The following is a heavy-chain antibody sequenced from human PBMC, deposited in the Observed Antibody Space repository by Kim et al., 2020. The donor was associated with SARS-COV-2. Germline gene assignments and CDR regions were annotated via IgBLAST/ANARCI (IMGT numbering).Heavy chain of an antibody. CDR2: INHSGST. J-gene: IGHJ4*02. CDR1: GGSFSGYY. V-gene: IGHV4-34*01. D-gene: IGHD2-2*01. Sequence: SETLSLTCAVYGGSFSGYYWSWIRQPPGKGLEWIGEINHSGSTNYNPSLKSRVTISVDTSKNQFSLKLSSVTAADTAVYYCAREDQLLTATTFDYWGQGTLVTVSS. CDR3: AREDQLLTATTFDY.